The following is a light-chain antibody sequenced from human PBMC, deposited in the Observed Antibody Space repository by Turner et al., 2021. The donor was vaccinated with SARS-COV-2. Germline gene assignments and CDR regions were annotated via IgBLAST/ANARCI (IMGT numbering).Light chain of an antibody. J-gene: IGKJ3*01. CDR3: QQYYSTPFT. V-gene: IGKV4-1*01. Sequence: DIVMTQSPDSLAVSLGERATINCKSSQSVLYRSNNKNYLAWYQHKPGQPPKLLIYWASTRESGVPDRFSGSGSGTDFTLTISSLQAEDVAVYYCQQYYSTPFTFGPGTTVDIK. CDR1: QSVLYRSNNKNY. CDR2: WAS.